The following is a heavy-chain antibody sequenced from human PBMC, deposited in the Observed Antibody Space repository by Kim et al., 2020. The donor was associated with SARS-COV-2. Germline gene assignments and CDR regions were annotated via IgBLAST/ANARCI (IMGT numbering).Heavy chain of an antibody. Sequence: TNDNPSLKSRVTISVDTSKNQFSLKLSSVTAADTAVYYCARGNLRRLFDPWGQGTLVTVSS. CDR3: ARGNLRRLFDP. J-gene: IGHJ5*02. CDR2: T. V-gene: IGHV4-61*02.